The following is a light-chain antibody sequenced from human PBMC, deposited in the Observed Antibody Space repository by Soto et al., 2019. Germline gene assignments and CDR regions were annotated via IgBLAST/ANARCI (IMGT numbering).Light chain of an antibody. CDR2: GAS. CDR1: QSVSSSY. Sequence: EIVLTQSPGTLSLSPGERANLSCRASQSVSSSYLAWYQQKPGQAPRLLIYGASSRATGIPDRFSGSGSGTDCTLTISILEPEDSAVYYCQQYGSSPWTFGRGTNVQIQ. V-gene: IGKV3-20*01. J-gene: IGKJ1*01. CDR3: QQYGSSPWT.